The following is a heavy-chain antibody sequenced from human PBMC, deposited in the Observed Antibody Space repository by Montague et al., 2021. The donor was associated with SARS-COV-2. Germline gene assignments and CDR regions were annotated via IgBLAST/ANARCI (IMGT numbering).Heavy chain of an antibody. V-gene: IGHV3-48*03. J-gene: IGHJ6*02. CDR2: ISSSGGGSTK. CDR3: ARDRDWDDWCGMDV. CDR1: GFIFSSYE. D-gene: IGHD2-21*01. Sequence: SLRLSCAASGFIFSSYEMTWVRQAPGKGLEWISYISSSGGGSTKHYTDSVKGRFTISRDNAKSSLYLQMNSLRVEGTAIYYCARDRDWDDWCGMDVWGQGTTVTVSS.